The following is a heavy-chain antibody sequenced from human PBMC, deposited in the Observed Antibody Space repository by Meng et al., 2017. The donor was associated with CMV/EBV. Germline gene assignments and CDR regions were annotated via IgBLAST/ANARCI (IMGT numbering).Heavy chain of an antibody. CDR1: GGSFSGYY. V-gene: IGHV4-34*01. CDR3: ARGQGDFWSGYSVYYYYGMDV. CDR2: INHSGST. J-gene: IGHJ6*02. D-gene: IGHD3-3*01. Sequence: GSLRLSCAVYGGSFSGYYWSWIRQPPGKGLEWIGEINHSGSTNYNPSLKSRVTISVDTSKNQFSLKLSSVTAADTAVYYCARGQGDFWSGYSVYYYYGMDVWGQGITVTVSS.